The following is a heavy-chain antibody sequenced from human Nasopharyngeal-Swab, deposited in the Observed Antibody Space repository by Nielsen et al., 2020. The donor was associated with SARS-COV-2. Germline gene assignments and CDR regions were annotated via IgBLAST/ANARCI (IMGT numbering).Heavy chain of an antibody. D-gene: IGHD5-12*01. Sequence: LSLTCAASGFTFSNFAMSWVRQAPGKGLEWVSVISGDSDSTYYTDSVRGRFTISRDNSKNTLNLQMNNLRAEDTAIYYCAKDRDSGDDSEEYYHYYGMDVWGQGTTVTVSS. CDR1: GFTFSNFA. CDR3: AKDRDSGDDSEEYYHYYGMDV. J-gene: IGHJ6*02. CDR2: ISGDSDST. V-gene: IGHV3-23*01.